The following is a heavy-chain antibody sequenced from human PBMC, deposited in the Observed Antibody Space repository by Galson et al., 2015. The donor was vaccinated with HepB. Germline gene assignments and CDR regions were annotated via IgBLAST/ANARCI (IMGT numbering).Heavy chain of an antibody. J-gene: IGHJ6*02. CDR1: GFTFSSYA. CDR3: AKELMTTVTYYYYYGRDV. Sequence: SLRLSCAASGFTFSSYAMSWVRQAPGKGLEWVSAISGSGGSTYYADSVKGRFTISRDNSKNTLYLQMNSLRAEDTAVYYCAKELMTTVTYYYYYGRDVWGQGTTVTVSS. V-gene: IGHV3-23*01. CDR2: ISGSGGST. D-gene: IGHD4-17*01.